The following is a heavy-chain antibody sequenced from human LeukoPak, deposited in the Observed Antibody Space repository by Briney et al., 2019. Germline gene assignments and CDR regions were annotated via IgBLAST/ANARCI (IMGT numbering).Heavy chain of an antibody. CDR2: IYTSGST. CDR3: ARDRPSRYYYDSSGYWWFDP. CDR1: GGSISSYY. J-gene: IGHJ5*02. D-gene: IGHD3-22*01. Sequence: PSETLSLTCTVSGGSISSYYWSWLRQPAGKGLEWIGRIYTSGSTNYNPSLKSRVTMSVDTSKNQFSLKLSSVTAADTAVYYCARDRPSRYYYDSSGYWWFDPWGQGTLVTVSS. V-gene: IGHV4-4*07.